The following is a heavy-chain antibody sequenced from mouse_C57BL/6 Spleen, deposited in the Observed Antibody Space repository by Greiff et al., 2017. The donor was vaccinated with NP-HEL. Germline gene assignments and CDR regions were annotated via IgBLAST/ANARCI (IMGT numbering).Heavy chain of an antibody. Sequence: EVKLEESGGGLVKPGGSLKLSCAASGFTFSDYGMHWVRQAPEKGLEWVAYISSGSSTIYYADTVKGRFTISRDNAKNTLFLQMTSLRSEDTAMYYCANKNYYGNSLDYWGQGTTLTVSS. D-gene: IGHD1-1*01. J-gene: IGHJ2*01. CDR3: ANKNYYGNSLDY. CDR2: ISSGSSTI. V-gene: IGHV5-17*01. CDR1: GFTFSDYG.